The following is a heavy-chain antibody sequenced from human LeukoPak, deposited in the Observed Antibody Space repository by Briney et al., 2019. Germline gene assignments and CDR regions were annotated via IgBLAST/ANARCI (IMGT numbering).Heavy chain of an antibody. CDR3: ARDRQFRLHDP. V-gene: IGHV3-11*01. CDR2: IRVSGSSV. D-gene: IGHD3-16*01. J-gene: IGHJ5*02. CDR1: GFTFSDYY. Sequence: GGSLRLSCTASGFTFSDYYMSWIRQAPGKGLEWLSYIRVSGSSVSYVDSVKGRFTISRDNAKNSVYLQIDSLRVEDTAMYYCARDRQFRLHDPWGQGILVTVSS.